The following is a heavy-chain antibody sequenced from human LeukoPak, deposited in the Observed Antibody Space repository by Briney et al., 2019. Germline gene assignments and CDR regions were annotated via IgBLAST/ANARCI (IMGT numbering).Heavy chain of an antibody. CDR2: INARGDT. V-gene: IGHV4-34*01. CDR1: GWSFNDYY. Sequence: SETLSLTCAVYGWSFNDYYWNWIRQPPGKGLEWIGEINARGDTNYNPSLKSRVTISVDTSKKQFSLRSTSMIAADTALYYCARGQVPAARGYNWFDPWGQRTLVTVSS. CDR3: ARGQVPAARGYNWFDP. J-gene: IGHJ5*02. D-gene: IGHD2-2*01.